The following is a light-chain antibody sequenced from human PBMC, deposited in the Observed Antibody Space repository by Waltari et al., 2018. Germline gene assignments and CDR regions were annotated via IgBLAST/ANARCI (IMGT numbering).Light chain of an antibody. CDR1: QSISTY. Sequence: EIVLTQSPDTLSLSPVDTATLSCRASQSISTYLAWYQQRPGQSPRLLIYDASNRATGIPARFRGSGSGTDFTLTISSLEPEDCALYYCQHCSNWPPTFGQGTKLEIK. CDR3: QHCSNWPPT. V-gene: IGKV3-11*01. J-gene: IGKJ2*01. CDR2: DAS.